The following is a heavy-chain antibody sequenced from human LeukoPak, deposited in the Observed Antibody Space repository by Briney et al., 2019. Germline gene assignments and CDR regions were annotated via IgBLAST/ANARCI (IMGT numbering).Heavy chain of an antibody. CDR3: ARDAY. CDR1: GGSISSHY. J-gene: IGHJ4*02. V-gene: IGHV4-59*11. Sequence: SETLSLTCTVSGGSISSHYWSWLRQSPGKGLEWIGCVYNSGTTVYNPSLTGRVTISVDTSKNQYSLNLRSVTAADAAVYYCARDAYWGQGILVTVSS. CDR2: VYNSGTT.